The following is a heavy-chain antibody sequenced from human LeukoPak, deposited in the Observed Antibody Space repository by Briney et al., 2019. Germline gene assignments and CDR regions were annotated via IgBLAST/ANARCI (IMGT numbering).Heavy chain of an antibody. V-gene: IGHV3-48*03. D-gene: IGHD6-13*01. J-gene: IGHJ4*02. CDR3: AREKQQLEDYFDY. CDR1: GFTFSTYE. CDR2: ISSSGSTI. Sequence: GGSLRLSCAASGFTFSTYEMNWVCQAPGRGLEWVSYISSSGSTIFYADSVKGRFTISRDNAKNSLHLQMNSLRAEDTAVYYCAREKQQLEDYFDYWGQGTLVTVSS.